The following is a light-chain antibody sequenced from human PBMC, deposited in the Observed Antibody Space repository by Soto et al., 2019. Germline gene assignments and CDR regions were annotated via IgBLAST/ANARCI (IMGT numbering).Light chain of an antibody. Sequence: TQAASTHSAFVGDRGTITCRASQSISGWLAWYQKTAGKAPKLLIYDVSSLDSGVASRFGGSGAGAEFTLAISLLQADAFATYCRQQYNRHPQTFGQGTKVDIK. V-gene: IGKV1-5*01. CDR3: QQYNRHPQT. CDR1: QSISGW. J-gene: IGKJ1*01. CDR2: DVS.